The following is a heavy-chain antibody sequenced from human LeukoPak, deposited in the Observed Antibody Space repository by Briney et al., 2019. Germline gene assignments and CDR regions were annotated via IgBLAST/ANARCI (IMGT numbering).Heavy chain of an antibody. Sequence: GGSLRLSCAASGLTVTSNYMSWVRQAPGKGLECVSVIYSGGTTYYADSVKGRFTISRDNSKNTLYVQMNSLRAEDTAVYYCAKAELGVDTFFDYWGQGTLVTVSS. CDR2: IYSGGTT. D-gene: IGHD3-3*01. CDR3: AKAELGVDTFFDY. J-gene: IGHJ4*02. V-gene: IGHV3-53*01. CDR1: GLTVTSNY.